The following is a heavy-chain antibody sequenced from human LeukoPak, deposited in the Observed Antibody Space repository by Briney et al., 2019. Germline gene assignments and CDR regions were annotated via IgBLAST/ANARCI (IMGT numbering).Heavy chain of an antibody. J-gene: IGHJ4*02. D-gene: IGHD5-12*01. Sequence: SETLSLTCTVSGGSISSYYWSWIRQPPGKGLEWIGYISYSGNTNYNPSLKSRVTISLDTSKKQFSLKLSSVTAADTAIYYCARGGSGYDSFDYWGQGTLVTVSS. CDR3: ARGGSGYDSFDY. CDR1: GGSISSYY. CDR2: ISYSGNT. V-gene: IGHV4-59*01.